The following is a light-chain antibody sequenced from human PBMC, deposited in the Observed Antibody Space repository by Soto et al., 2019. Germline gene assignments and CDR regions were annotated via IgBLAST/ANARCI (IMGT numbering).Light chain of an antibody. CDR2: NDN. J-gene: IGLJ2*01. CDR3: AAWDADHNGVV. Sequence: QSVLTQPPSASGTPGQRVTISCSGSGSNIGSNPVNWYQQVPGKAPKLLIHNDNLRPSGVPDQFSGSKSGTSASLAISGLQAEDEAQYYCAAWDADHNGVVFGGGTKVTVL. V-gene: IGLV1-44*01. CDR1: GSNIGSNP.